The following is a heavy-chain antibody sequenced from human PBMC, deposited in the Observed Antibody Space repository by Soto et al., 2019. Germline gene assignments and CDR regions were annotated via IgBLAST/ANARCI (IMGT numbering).Heavy chain of an antibody. CDR2: IYTGGST. V-gene: IGHV3-53*01. J-gene: IGHJ5*02. D-gene: IGHD4-17*01. CDR3: ARAYGGNPALFDP. Sequence: EVQLVESGGGLIQPGGSLRLSCAASGFTVSRDYMSWVRQAPGKGLEWVSVIYTGGSTYYADSVKGRFTFSRDNSKHPLYLQMNSLRAEDTAVYYCARAYGGNPALFDPWGQGTLVTVSS. CDR1: GFTVSRDY.